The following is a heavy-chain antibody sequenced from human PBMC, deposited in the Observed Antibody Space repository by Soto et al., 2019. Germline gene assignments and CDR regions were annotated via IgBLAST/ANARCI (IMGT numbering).Heavy chain of an antibody. CDR2: ISTYDVNT. CDR1: GYTFTRHG. V-gene: IGHV1-18*01. D-gene: IGHD6-19*01. J-gene: IGHJ4*02. Sequence: QVQLVQSGPEVKKPGASVKVSCTASGYTFTRHGFSWVRQAPGQGLEWMGWISTYDVNTHYAQTFQGRVTMTADTSASTVYMELTSLRPDDTAIYFCAREGRIGWLGIDHWGQGTLVTVSS. CDR3: AREGRIGWLGIDH.